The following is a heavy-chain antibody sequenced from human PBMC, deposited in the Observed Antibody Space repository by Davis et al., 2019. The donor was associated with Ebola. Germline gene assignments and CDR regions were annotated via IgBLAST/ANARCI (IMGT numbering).Heavy chain of an antibody. J-gene: IGHJ4*02. CDR2: IIPILGIA. D-gene: IGHD3-10*01. V-gene: IGHV1-69*04. CDR1: GGTFSSYA. CDR3: ASGPHYNIRDLVYFDY. Sequence: SVKVSCKASGGTFSSYAISWVRQAPGQGLEWMGRIIPILGIANYAQKFQGRVTITADKSTSTAYMELSSLRSEDTAVYYCASGPHYNIRDLVYFDYWGQGTLVTVSS.